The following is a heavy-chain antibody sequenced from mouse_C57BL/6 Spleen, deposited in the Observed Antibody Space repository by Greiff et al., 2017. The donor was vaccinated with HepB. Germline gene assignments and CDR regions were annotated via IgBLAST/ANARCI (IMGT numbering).Heavy chain of an antibody. V-gene: IGHV5-6*02. CDR3: ARTGYGPYYFDY. CDR2: ISSGGSYT. Sequence: DVMLVESGGDLVKPGGSLKLSCAASGFTFSSYGMSWVRQTPDKRLEWVATISSGGSYTYYPDSVKGRFTISRDNAKNTLYLQMSSLKSEDTAMYYCARTGYGPYYFDYWGQGTTLTVSS. J-gene: IGHJ2*01. D-gene: IGHD1-2*01. CDR1: GFTFSSYG.